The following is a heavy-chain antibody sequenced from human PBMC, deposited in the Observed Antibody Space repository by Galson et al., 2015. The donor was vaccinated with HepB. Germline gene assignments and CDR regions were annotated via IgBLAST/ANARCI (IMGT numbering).Heavy chain of an antibody. D-gene: IGHD6-19*01. V-gene: IGHV3-64*02. J-gene: IGHJ4*02. CDR1: GFTFSSYA. CDR3: VRASRNSNVWNVLDY. CDR2: VSSNGGST. Sequence: SLRLSCAASGFTFSSYAMRWVRQAPGKGLEYVSGVSSNGGSTYYAGSVKGRFTISRDNSKNTLYLQMNSLRAEDMAVYYCVRASRNSNVWNVLDYWGQGTLVTVSS.